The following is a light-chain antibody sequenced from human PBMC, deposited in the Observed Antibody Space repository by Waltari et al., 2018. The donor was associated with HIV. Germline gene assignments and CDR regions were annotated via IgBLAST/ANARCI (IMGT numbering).Light chain of an antibody. CDR2: KDG. J-gene: IGLJ2*01. CDR3: QAWDSDTPKV. Sequence: SYELTQPPSVSVSPGQTASIPCSGDKLGDKYACWYQQTPGQSPVLVIYKDGKRPSGIPERFSGFNSGNTATLTISGTQAMDEADYYCQAWDSDTPKVFGGGTKLTVL. V-gene: IGLV3-1*01. CDR1: KLGDKY.